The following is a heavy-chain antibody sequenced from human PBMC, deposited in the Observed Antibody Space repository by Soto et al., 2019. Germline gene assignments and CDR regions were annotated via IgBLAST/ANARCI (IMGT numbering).Heavy chain of an antibody. CDR3: ARGAAREFYYFYYGMDV. V-gene: IGHV4-30-4*01. CDR2: IYYSGST. CDR1: GGSISSDDYY. J-gene: IGHJ6*02. Sequence: PSETLSLTCTVSGGSISSDDYYWSWIRQPPGKGLEWIGYIYYSGSTYYNPSLRSRVTISVDTSKNQFSLKLSSVTAADTAVYYCARGAAREFYYFYYGMDVWGQGTTVTVSS. D-gene: IGHD6-25*01.